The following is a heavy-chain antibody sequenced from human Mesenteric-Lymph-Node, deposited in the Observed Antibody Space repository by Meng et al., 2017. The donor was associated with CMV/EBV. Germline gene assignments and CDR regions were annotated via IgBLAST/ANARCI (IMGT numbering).Heavy chain of an antibody. Sequence: GESLKISCTVSGFTFGNYWMTWVRQAPGKGLEWVANINQDGSVRYYGDSVKGRFTISRDNAKNSVYLQVNSLRAEDTTMFYCARIGYSSSSLDYWGQGALVTVSS. J-gene: IGHJ4*02. D-gene: IGHD6-6*01. CDR1: GFTFGNYW. CDR3: ARIGYSSSSLDY. V-gene: IGHV3-7*01. CDR2: INQDGSVR.